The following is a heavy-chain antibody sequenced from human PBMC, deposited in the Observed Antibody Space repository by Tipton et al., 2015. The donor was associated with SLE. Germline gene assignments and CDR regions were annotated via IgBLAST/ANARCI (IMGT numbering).Heavy chain of an antibody. CDR1: GGSINSYY. Sequence: TLSLTCTVSGGSINSYYWSWIRQPPGKGLEWIGYIYYSGSTNYNPSLKSRVTISVDTSKNQFSLKLTSVTAADTAVYYCARGSGYSDYWGQGTLVTVSS. V-gene: IGHV4-59*01. CDR3: ARGSGYSDY. J-gene: IGHJ4*02. D-gene: IGHD3-22*01. CDR2: IYYSGST.